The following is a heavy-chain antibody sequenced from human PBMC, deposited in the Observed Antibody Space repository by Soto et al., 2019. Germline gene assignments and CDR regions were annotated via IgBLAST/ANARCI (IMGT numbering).Heavy chain of an antibody. J-gene: IGHJ4*02. V-gene: IGHV3-30-3*01. Sequence: QVQLVGSGGGVVQPGRSLRLSCAASGFTFSSYAMHWVRQAPGKGLEWVAVISYDGSNKYYADSVKGRFTISRDNSKNTLSLQMNSPRAEDTAVSYSARESRSYLRPYFDYWGQGTLVPVSS. CDR3: ARESRSYLRPYFDY. CDR1: GFTFSSYA. CDR2: ISYDGSNK. D-gene: IGHD1-26*01.